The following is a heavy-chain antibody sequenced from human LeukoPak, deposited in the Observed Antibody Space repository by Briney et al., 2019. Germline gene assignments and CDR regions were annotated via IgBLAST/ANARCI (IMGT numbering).Heavy chain of an antibody. CDR1: GFTFSSYA. CDR3: AKGRVTTYYFFDY. CDR2: ISGSDTST. V-gene: IGHV3-23*01. D-gene: IGHD1-14*01. J-gene: IGHJ4*02. Sequence: GGSLRLSCAASGFTFSSYAMSWVRQAPGKGLEWVSSISGSDTSTNYADSVKGRFTISRDNSKNTLYLQMNSLRAEDTAVYYCAKGRVTTYYFFDYWGQGTLVTVSS.